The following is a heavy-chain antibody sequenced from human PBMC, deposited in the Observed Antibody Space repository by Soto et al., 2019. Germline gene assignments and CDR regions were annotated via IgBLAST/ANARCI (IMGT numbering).Heavy chain of an antibody. D-gene: IGHD3-3*01. CDR3: AREASYYDFWSGYYSRVGYGMDV. Sequence: QPGGSLRLSCAASGFTFSSYEMNWVRQAPGKGLEWVSYISSSGSTIYYADSVKGRFTISRDNAKNSLYLQMNSLRAEDTAVYYCAREASYYDFWSGYYSRVGYGMDVWGQGTTVTVSS. V-gene: IGHV3-48*03. CDR2: ISSSGSTI. CDR1: GFTFSSYE. J-gene: IGHJ6*02.